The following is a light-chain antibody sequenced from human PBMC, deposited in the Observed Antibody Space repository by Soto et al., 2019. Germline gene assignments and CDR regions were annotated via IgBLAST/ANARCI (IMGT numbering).Light chain of an antibody. Sequence: QSALTQPPSASGSPGQSVTISCTGTGNDVGGYNYVSWYRQYPGQAPKVLIYEVSKRPSGVPDRFSGSKSGNTASLTVSGLQTEDEADYYCSSYAGGRTYVFGSGTKVTVL. J-gene: IGLJ1*01. V-gene: IGLV2-8*01. CDR1: GNDVGGYNY. CDR3: SSYAGGRTYV. CDR2: EVS.